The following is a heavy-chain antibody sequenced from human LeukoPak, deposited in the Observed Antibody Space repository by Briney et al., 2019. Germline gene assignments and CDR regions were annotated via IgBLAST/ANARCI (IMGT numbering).Heavy chain of an antibody. CDR2: ISAYNGNT. CDR3: ARDDYYDSSGYYPFDY. D-gene: IGHD3-22*01. Sequence: ASVKVSCKASGYTFTGYYMHWVRQAPGQGLEWMGWISAYNGNTNYAQKLQGRVTMTTDTSTSTAYMELRSLRSDDTAVYYCARDDYYDSSGYYPFDYWGQGTLVTVSS. J-gene: IGHJ4*02. CDR1: GYTFTGYY. V-gene: IGHV1-18*04.